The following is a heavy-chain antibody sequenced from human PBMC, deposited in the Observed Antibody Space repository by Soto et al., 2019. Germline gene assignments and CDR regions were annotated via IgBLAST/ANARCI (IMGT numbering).Heavy chain of an antibody. CDR3: ARNQYCSGGSCYDWFDP. Sequence: ASVKVSCKASGYTFTSYGISWVRQAPGQGLEWMGWISAYNGNTNYAQKLQGRVTMTTDTSTSTAYMELRSPRSDDTAVYYCARNQYCSGGSCYDWFDPWGQGTLVTVSS. CDR2: ISAYNGNT. D-gene: IGHD2-15*01. J-gene: IGHJ5*02. CDR1: GYTFTSYG. V-gene: IGHV1-18*01.